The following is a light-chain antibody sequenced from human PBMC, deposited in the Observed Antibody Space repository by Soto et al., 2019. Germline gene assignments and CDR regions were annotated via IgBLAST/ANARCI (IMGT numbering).Light chain of an antibody. CDR1: QGIRSA. CDR2: AAS. Sequence: AIQVTQSPSSLSASVGDRVTITCRTSQGIRSALGWYQQKPGKVPKLLIYAASTLQSGVPSRFSGSGSGRYFTLTISGLQPEDFATYYCLLDYAYFWAFGQGTKVEIK. CDR3: LLDYAYFWA. V-gene: IGKV1-6*01. J-gene: IGKJ1*01.